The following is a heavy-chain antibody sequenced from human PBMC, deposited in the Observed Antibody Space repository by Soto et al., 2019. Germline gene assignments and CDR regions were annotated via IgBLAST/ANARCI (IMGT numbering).Heavy chain of an antibody. CDR3: AGDVLVATMGNWFDP. J-gene: IGHJ5*02. Sequence: QVQLVQSGAEVKKPGSSVKVSCKASGGTFSTYGLNWMRQAPGQGLEWMGGIVPIFGVPNYAQKFQGRVTITADASTSTAYMALNNLRSEDTAIYYCAGDVLVATMGNWFDPWGQGTLVTVSS. V-gene: IGHV1-69*01. CDR1: GGTFSTYG. D-gene: IGHD5-12*01. CDR2: IVPIFGVP.